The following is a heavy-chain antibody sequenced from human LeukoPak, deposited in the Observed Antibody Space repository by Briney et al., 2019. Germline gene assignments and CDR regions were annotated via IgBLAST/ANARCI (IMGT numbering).Heavy chain of an antibody. CDR1: GFXYSSYT. CDR2: VSGSGGDT. CDR3: AKGQAADWYFDL. V-gene: IGHV3-23*01. Sequence: GGSLRLSCAASGFXYSSYTISWVRQAPGKGLEWVSEVSGSGGDTYYADSVKGRFTISRDNSKNTLYLQMNSLKAEDTAVYYCAKGQAADWYFDLWGRGTLVTVSS. D-gene: IGHD2-15*01. J-gene: IGHJ2*01.